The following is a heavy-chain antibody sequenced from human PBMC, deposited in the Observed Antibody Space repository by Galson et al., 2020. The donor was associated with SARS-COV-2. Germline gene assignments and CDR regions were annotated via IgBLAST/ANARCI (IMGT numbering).Heavy chain of an antibody. CDR3: ARGPEVTAMDY. D-gene: IGHD2-21*02. J-gene: IGHJ4*02. CDR1: GFTVSSYF. V-gene: IGHV3-66*01. CDR2: IYSGGIT. Sequence: GESLKISCAASGFTVSSYFMSWVRQAPGKGLEWVSVIYSGGITYYADSVKGRFTISRDNSKNTLYLQMNSLRAEDTAVYYCARGPEVTAMDYWGQGTLVTVSS.